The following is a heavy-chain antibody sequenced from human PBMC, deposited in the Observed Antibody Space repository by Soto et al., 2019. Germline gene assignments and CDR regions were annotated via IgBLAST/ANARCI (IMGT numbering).Heavy chain of an antibody. CDR3: ARDKITGLFDY. Sequence: PSETLSLTCNVSGGSISSSSYFWGWIRQPPGKGLEWIGSIYYSGSTYYNPSLKSRVTVSVDTSKNQFSLKLSSVTAADTAVYYCARDKITGLFDYWGQGTLVTVSS. V-gene: IGHV4-39*02. CDR2: IYYSGST. CDR1: GGSISSSSYF. J-gene: IGHJ4*02. D-gene: IGHD2-8*02.